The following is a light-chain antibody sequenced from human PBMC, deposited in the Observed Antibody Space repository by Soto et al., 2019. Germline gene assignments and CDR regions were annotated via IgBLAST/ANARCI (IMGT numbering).Light chain of an antibody. CDR3: QQHNTYPFL. J-gene: IGKJ1*01. CDR2: EAS. V-gene: IGKV1-5*01. CDR1: ESISSW. Sequence: GERVTITCRASESISSWLAWYQQKPGKAPKLLIYEASSLESGVPSRFSGSGSGTEFTLTISSLHPDDFATYYCQQHNTYPFLFVQGTKVEMK.